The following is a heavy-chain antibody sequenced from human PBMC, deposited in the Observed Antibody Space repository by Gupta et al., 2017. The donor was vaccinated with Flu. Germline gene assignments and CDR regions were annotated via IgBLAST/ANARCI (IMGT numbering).Heavy chain of an antibody. CDR3: VKEGINIRYGMDV. CDR1: GFTFDAFT. V-gene: IGHV3-43*01. CDR2: ISGDGDTT. Sequence: EVQLVQYGGVVVQQGGLLSLSCAASGFTFDAFTLHWVRRLPGKVLEWVSFISGDGDTTYYGVSVKGRFTVSRDNSKNSLYLKMNSLRTEDSALYYCVKEGINIRYGMDVWGQGTTVTVSS. J-gene: IGHJ6*02. D-gene: IGHD2/OR15-2a*01.